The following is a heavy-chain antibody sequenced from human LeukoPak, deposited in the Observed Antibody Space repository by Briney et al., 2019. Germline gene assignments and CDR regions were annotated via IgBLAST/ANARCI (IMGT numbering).Heavy chain of an antibody. CDR2: MNPNSGNT. D-gene: IGHD2-15*01. Sequence: ASVKVSCKASGYTFTSYDINWVRQATGQGLEWMGWMNPNSGNTGYAQKFQGRVTMTRNTSISTAHMELSSLGSEDTAVYYCARGLGYCSGGSCYSEWDNWFDPWGQGTLVTVSS. V-gene: IGHV1-8*01. J-gene: IGHJ5*02. CDR1: GYTFTSYD. CDR3: ARGLGYCSGGSCYSEWDNWFDP.